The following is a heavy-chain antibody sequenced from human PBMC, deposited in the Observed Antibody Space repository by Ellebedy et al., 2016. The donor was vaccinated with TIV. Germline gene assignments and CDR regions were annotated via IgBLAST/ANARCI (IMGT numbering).Heavy chain of an antibody. CDR3: VRRHWSAFDL. D-gene: IGHD1-1*01. CDR2: IGNKANSHGI. Sequence: GESLKISCAASGFPFSDHYMDWVRQAPGKGLEWVGRIGNKANSHGIQYAASMKGRFTISRDDSENSVYLDMNSLKTEDTAVYYCVRRHWSAFDLWGQGTMVAVSS. CDR1: GFPFSDHY. J-gene: IGHJ3*01. V-gene: IGHV3-72*01.